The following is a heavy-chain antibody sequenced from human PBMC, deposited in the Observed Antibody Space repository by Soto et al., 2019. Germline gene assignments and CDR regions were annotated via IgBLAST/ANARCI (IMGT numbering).Heavy chain of an antibody. Sequence: SETLSLTCSVSGGSISTTYDYWGWVRQPPGKGLEWIASIHYRGSTYYNPSLKSRVTTSVDTSKNRFSLKLTSVTAADTAVYYCARHLLVAKAGRFDPWGQGTLVTVSS. V-gene: IGHV4-39*01. CDR3: ARHLLVAKAGRFDP. CDR1: GGSISTTYDY. D-gene: IGHD6-13*01. CDR2: IHYRGST. J-gene: IGHJ5*02.